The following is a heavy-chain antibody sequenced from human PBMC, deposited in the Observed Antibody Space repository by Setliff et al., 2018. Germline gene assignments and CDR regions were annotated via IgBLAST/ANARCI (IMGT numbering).Heavy chain of an antibody. J-gene: IGHJ4*02. D-gene: IGHD6-19*01. CDR2: FDPEDGEA. Sequence: GASVKVSCKVSGYTLTELSMHWVRQAPGKGLEWMGGFDPEDGEAIYAQKFQGRVTMTEDTSTDTAYMELSSLRSEDTAVYYCAFNSGWYGYYFDYWGQGTLVTVSS. CDR1: GYTLTELS. V-gene: IGHV1-24*01. CDR3: AFNSGWYGYYFDY.